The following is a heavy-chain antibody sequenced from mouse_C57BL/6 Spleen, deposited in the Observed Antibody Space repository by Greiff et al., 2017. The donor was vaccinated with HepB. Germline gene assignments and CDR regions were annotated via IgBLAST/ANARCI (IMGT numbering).Heavy chain of an antibody. J-gene: IGHJ2*01. V-gene: IGHV1-64*01. CDR2: IHPNSGST. Sequence: QVQLQQPGAELVKPGASVKLSCKASGYTFTSYWMHWVKQRPGQGLEWIGMIHPNSGSTNYNEKFKSKATLTVDKSSSTAYMQLSRLTSEDSAVYYCAREGGTSLFDYWGQGTTLTVSS. CDR1: GYTFTSYW. CDR3: AREGGTSLFDY. D-gene: IGHD4-1*01.